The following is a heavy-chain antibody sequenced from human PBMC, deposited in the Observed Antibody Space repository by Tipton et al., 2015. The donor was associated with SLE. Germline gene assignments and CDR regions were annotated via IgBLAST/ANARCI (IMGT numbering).Heavy chain of an antibody. CDR2: MNPNSGNT. Sequence: QSGAEVKKPGSSVKVSCKASGGTFSSYDINWVRQATGQGLEWMGWMNPNSGNTGYAQKFQGRVTITRNTSISTAYMELSSLRSEDTAVYYCARASGGSYYGDYYYYGMDVWGQGTTVTVSS. V-gene: IGHV1-8*03. CDR1: GGTFSSYD. CDR3: ARASGGSYYGDYYYYGMDV. D-gene: IGHD1-26*01. J-gene: IGHJ6*02.